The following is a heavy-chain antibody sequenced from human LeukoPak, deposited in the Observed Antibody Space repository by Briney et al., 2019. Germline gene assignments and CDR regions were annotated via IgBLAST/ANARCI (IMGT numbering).Heavy chain of an antibody. Sequence: PGGSLRLSCAASGFTFSSYGMHWVRQAPGKGLEWVAFIRYDGSNKYYADSVKGRFTISRDNSKNTLYLQMNSLRAEDTAVYYCARAAYSGSFYFDYWGQGTLVTVSS. CDR1: GFTFSSYG. D-gene: IGHD1-26*01. J-gene: IGHJ4*02. V-gene: IGHV3-30*02. CDR2: IRYDGSNK. CDR3: ARAAYSGSFYFDY.